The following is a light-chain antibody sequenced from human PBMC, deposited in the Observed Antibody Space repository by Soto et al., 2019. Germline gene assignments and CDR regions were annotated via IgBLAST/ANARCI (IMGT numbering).Light chain of an antibody. CDR2: GAS. CDR3: QQYNNWPLT. V-gene: IGKV3-15*01. Sequence: EIVMTQSPATLSVSPGERATLSCRASQSVSSNVAWYQQIPGQTPRLLIYGASTRATTIPVRFSGSGSGTEFTLTISSLQSEDFAVYYCQQYNNWPLTFGGGTTVEIK. J-gene: IGKJ4*01. CDR1: QSVSSN.